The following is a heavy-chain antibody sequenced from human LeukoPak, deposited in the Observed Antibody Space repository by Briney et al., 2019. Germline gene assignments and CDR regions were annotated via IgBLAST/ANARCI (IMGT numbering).Heavy chain of an antibody. CDR1: GFTFSSYA. CDR2: ISYDGSTR. D-gene: IGHD6-19*01. V-gene: IGHV3-30*04. CDR3: ARAPYSSGWYYFDY. J-gene: IGHJ4*02. Sequence: PGGSLRLSCAASGFTFSSYAMHWVRQAPGKGLEWVALISYDGSTRDYVDSEKGRFTTSRDNSINTLYLQMNSLRPEDTAAYYCARAPYSSGWYYFDYWGQGTLVTVSS.